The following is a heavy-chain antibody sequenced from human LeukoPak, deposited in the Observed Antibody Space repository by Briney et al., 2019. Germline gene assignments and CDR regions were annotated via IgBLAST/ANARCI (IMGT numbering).Heavy chain of an antibody. CDR3: ARGYCSSTSCYSMDHWFDP. CDR1: GGTFSSYA. D-gene: IGHD2-2*02. Sequence: SVKVSCKASGGTFSSYAISWVRQAPGQGLEWMGGIIPIFGTANYAQKFQGRVTITTDESTRTAYMELSSLRSEDTAVYYCARGYCSSTSCYSMDHWFDPWGQGTLVTVSS. J-gene: IGHJ5*02. V-gene: IGHV1-69*05. CDR2: IIPIFGTA.